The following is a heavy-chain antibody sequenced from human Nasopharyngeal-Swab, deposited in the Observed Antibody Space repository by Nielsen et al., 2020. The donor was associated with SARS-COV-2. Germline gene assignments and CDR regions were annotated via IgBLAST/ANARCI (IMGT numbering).Heavy chain of an antibody. CDR1: GGSISSSGYY. D-gene: IGHD6-19*01. CDR3: ARHLSWWLVTSYYFDY. CDR2: IYYSGST. V-gene: IGHV4-39*01. J-gene: IGHJ4*02. Sequence: SETLSLTCTVSGGSISSSGYYWGWIRQPPGKGLEWIGSIYYSGSTYYNPSLKSRVTISVDTSKNQFSLKLSTVTAADTAVYFCARHLSWWLVTSYYFDYWGQGTLVTVSS.